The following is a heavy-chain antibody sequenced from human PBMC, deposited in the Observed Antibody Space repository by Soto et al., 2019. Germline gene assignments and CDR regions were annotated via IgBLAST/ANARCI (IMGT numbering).Heavy chain of an antibody. CDR1: GGSISSSSYY. V-gene: IGHV4-39*01. CDR3: ARWSRGTTSRGYYYDY. Sequence: SETLSLTCTVSGGSISSSSYYWGWIRQPPGKGLEWIGSIYYSGSTYYNPSLKSRVTISVDTSKNQFSLKLSSVTAADTAVYYCARWSRGTTSRGYYYDYWGRRTLDTVSS. CDR2: IYYSGST. D-gene: IGHD4-17*01. J-gene: IGHJ4*02.